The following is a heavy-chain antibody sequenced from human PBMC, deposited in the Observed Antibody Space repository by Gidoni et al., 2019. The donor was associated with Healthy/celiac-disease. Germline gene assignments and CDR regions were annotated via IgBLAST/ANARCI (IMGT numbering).Heavy chain of an antibody. CDR1: GGTFSSYT. D-gene: IGHD4-17*01. J-gene: IGHJ4*02. Sequence: QVQLVQSGAEVQKPGSSVKVSCKASGGTFSSYTISWVRQAPGQGLEWMGRIMPILGIANYAQKFQGRVTITADKSTSTAYMELSSLRSEDTAVYYCARGSPYGDKLDYWGQGTLVTVSS. V-gene: IGHV1-69*02. CDR3: ARGSPYGDKLDY. CDR2: IMPILGIA.